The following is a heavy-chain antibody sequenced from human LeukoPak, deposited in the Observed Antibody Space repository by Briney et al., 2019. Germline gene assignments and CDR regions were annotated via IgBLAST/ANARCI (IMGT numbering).Heavy chain of an antibody. D-gene: IGHD3-10*01. CDR3: ARKLWHRNDC. J-gene: IGHJ4*02. V-gene: IGHV3-23*01. Sequence: GGSLRLSCAASGLTFSNYAMTWVRQAPGKGLEWVSAISTNGDRTDYADSVKGRFTVSRDNFKNTLYLQMNSLRAEDTALYYCARKLWHRNDCWGQGTLVTVSS. CDR1: GLTFSNYA. CDR2: ISTNGDRT.